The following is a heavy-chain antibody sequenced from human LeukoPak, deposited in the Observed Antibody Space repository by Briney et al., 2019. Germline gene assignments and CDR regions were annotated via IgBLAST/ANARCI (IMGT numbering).Heavy chain of an antibody. J-gene: IGHJ4*02. CDR2: ISYDGSNK. Sequence: GGSLRLSCATSGFTFSSYGMHWVRQAPGKGLEWVAVISYDGSNKYYADSVKGRFTISRDNSKNTLYLQMNSLRAEDTAVYYCAKDDGGTTDYWGQGTLVTVSS. D-gene: IGHD4-23*01. CDR3: AKDDGGTTDY. CDR1: GFTFSSYG. V-gene: IGHV3-30*18.